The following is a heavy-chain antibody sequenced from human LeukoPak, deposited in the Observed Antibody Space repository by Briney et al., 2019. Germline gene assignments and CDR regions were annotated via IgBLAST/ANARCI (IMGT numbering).Heavy chain of an antibody. Sequence: RSGGSLRLSCAASGLTFSNAWMSWVRQAPGKGLEWVGRIKSKTDGGTTDYAAPVKGRFTISRDDSKNTLYVQMNSLKTEDTAVYYCARVMATIPSPFDYWGQGTLVTVSS. V-gene: IGHV3-15*01. CDR2: IKSKTDGGTT. J-gene: IGHJ4*02. CDR3: ARVMATIPSPFDY. D-gene: IGHD5-24*01. CDR1: GLTFSNAW.